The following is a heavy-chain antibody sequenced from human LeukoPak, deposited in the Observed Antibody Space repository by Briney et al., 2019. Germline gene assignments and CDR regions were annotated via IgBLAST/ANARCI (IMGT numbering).Heavy chain of an antibody. V-gene: IGHV3-23*01. Sequence: DPGGSLRLSCAASGCTFSSYAMSWVRQAPGKGLEWVSAISGSGGSTYYADSVKGRFIISRDNSKNTLYLQMNSLRAEDTAVYYCAKVISGFLEWLPRYFDYWGQGTLVTVSS. CDR2: ISGSGGST. D-gene: IGHD3-3*01. CDR3: AKVISGFLEWLPRYFDY. CDR1: GCTFSSYA. J-gene: IGHJ4*02.